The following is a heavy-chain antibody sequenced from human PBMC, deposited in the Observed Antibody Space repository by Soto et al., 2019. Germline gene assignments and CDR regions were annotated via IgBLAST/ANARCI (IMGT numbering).Heavy chain of an antibody. D-gene: IGHD6-19*01. Sequence: PSETLSLTCTVSGGSVSSGSHYWSWIRQPPGKGLEWIGYIYYSGSTNYNPSLKSRVTISLDTSKNQFSLKLSSVTAADTAVYYCARVFRGQWLDYYYYGMDVWGQGTTVTVSS. J-gene: IGHJ6*02. V-gene: IGHV4-61*01. CDR3: ARVFRGQWLDYYYYGMDV. CDR1: GGSVSSGSHY. CDR2: IYYSGST.